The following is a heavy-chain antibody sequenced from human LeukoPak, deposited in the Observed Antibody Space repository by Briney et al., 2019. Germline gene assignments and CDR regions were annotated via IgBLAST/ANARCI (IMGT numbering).Heavy chain of an antibody. CDR3: ARDRSSGWYLTPGFDP. V-gene: IGHV3-7*04. J-gene: IGHJ5*02. D-gene: IGHD6-19*01. CDR2: IKQDGSEK. CDR1: GFTFSNYW. Sequence: PGGSLRLSCAASGFTFSNYWMSWVRQAPWKGLEWVASIKQDGSEKYYVDSVKGRFTISRDNAKNSLYLQINSLRAEDTAVYYCARDRSSGWYLTPGFDPWGQGTLVTVSS.